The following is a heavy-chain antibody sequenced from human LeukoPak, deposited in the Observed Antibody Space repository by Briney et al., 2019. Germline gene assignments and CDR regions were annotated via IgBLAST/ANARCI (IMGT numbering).Heavy chain of an antibody. D-gene: IGHD6-19*01. J-gene: IGHJ4*02. V-gene: IGHV3-23*01. CDR3: AKDGKGAPVAGTGYFDY. CDR1: GFPFSSYA. Sequence: PGASLELSCAASGFPFSSYAMSWVRPAPGKGLEWVSVISGSGGNTYYADSVKGRFTISRDNSKNTLYLQMNSLRAEDTAIYYCAKDGKGAPVAGTGYFDYWGQGTLVTVSS. CDR2: ISGSGGNT.